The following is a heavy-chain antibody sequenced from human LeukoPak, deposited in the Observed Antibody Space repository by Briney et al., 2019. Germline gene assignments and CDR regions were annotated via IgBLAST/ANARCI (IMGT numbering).Heavy chain of an antibody. J-gene: IGHJ5*02. CDR1: GGSFSGYY. CDR2: INHSGST. CDR3: ARVWSRSWPDWFDP. V-gene: IGHV4-34*01. Sequence: PSETLSLTCAVYGGSFSGYYWSWIRQPPVKGLEWIGEINHSGSTNYNPSLKSRVTISVDTSKNQFSLKLSSVTAADTAVYYCARVWSRSWPDWFDPWGQGTLVTVSS. D-gene: IGHD6-13*01.